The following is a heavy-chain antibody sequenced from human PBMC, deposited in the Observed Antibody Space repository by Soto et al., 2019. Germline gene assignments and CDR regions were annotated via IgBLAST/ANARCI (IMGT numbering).Heavy chain of an antibody. J-gene: IGHJ4*02. CDR1: GFTFSSSA. Sequence: EVQLLESGGGLVQPGESLRLSCAASGFTFSSSAMTWVRQAPGKELEWVSAISGSGGSTFYADSVKGRFTISRDNSKNTLYLQMNSLRAEDTAVYHCAKDQKWDPPNYLDHWGQGTLVTVSS. CDR3: AKDQKWDPPNYLDH. CDR2: ISGSGGST. V-gene: IGHV3-23*01. D-gene: IGHD1-26*01.